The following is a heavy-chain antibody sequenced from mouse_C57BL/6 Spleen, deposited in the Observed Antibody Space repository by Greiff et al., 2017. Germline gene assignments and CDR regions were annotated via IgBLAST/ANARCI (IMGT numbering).Heavy chain of an antibody. CDR1: GYTFTSYW. J-gene: IGHJ4*01. CDR3: ARSTTVVATDAMDY. CDR2: IHPNSGST. D-gene: IGHD1-1*01. V-gene: IGHV1-64*01. Sequence: VQLQQPGAELVKPGASVKLSCKASGYTFTSYWMHWVKQRPGQGLEWIGMIHPNSGSTNYNEKFKSKATLTVDKSSSTAYMQLSSLTSEDSAVYYCARSTTVVATDAMDYWVKEPQSPSPQ.